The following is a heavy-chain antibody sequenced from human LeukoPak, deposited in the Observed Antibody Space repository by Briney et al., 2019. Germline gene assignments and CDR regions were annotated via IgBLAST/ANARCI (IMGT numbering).Heavy chain of an antibody. V-gene: IGHV1-8*01. CDR1: GYTFTSYD. Sequence: ASVKVSCKASGYTFTSYDTNWVRQATGQGLKWMGWMNPNSGNTGYAQKFQGRVTMTRNTSISTAYMELSSLRSEDTAVYYCARRTTGYSSGWYDSRRHLNWFDPWGQGTLVTVSS. CDR3: ARRTTGYSSGWYDSRRHLNWFDP. J-gene: IGHJ5*02. CDR2: MNPNSGNT. D-gene: IGHD6-19*01.